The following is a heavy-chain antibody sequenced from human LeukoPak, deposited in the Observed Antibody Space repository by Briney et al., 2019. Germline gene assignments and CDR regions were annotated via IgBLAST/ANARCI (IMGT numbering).Heavy chain of an antibody. D-gene: IGHD1-26*01. V-gene: IGHV3-9*01. CDR2: ISWNSGSI. CDR1: GFTFDDYA. Sequence: GGSLRLSCAASGFTFDDYAMHWVRQAPGKGLEWVSGISWNSGSIGYADSVKGRFTISRDNAKNSLYLQMNSLRAEDTAVYYCARDTAYSGSYYRPDAFDIWGQGTMVTVSS. CDR3: ARDTAYSGSYYRPDAFDI. J-gene: IGHJ3*02.